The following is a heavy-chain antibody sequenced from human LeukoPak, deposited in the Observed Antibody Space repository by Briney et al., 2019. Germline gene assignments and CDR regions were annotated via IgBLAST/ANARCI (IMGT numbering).Heavy chain of an antibody. V-gene: IGHV1-3*01. CDR2: INAGNGNT. CDR3: ASHIWLQRYYFDY. J-gene: IGHJ4*02. D-gene: IGHD5-24*01. Sequence: ASVKVSCKASGYTFTSYAMHWVRQAPGQRLEWMGWINAGNGNTKYSQKFQGRVTITRDTSASTAYVELSSLRSEDTAVYYCASHIWLQRYYFDYWGQGTLVTVSS. CDR1: GYTFTSYA.